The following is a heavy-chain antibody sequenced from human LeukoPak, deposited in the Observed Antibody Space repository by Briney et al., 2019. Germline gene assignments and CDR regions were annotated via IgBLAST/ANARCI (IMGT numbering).Heavy chain of an antibody. D-gene: IGHD3-10*01. CDR2: ISDSGGST. Sequence: GGSLRLSCAASGFTLSSYAMSWVRQTPGKGLEWVSGISDSGGSTVYADSIKGRFIISRDNSKNMLYLQMNSLRAEDTAVYYCARDWFGELIWGQGTLVTVSS. J-gene: IGHJ4*02. V-gene: IGHV3-23*01. CDR3: ARDWFGELI. CDR1: GFTLSSYA.